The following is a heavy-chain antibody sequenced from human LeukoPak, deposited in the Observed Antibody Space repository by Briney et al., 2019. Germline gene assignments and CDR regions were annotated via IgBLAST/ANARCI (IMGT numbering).Heavy chain of an antibody. CDR1: GGSFSGYY. J-gene: IGHJ5*02. CDR3: ARGSGGVLNWFDP. D-gene: IGHD3-16*01. CDR2: INHSGST. V-gene: IGHV4-34*01. Sequence: SETLSLTCAVYGGSFSGYYWSWIRQPPGKGLEWIGEINHSGSTNYNPSLKSRVTISVDTSKNQFSLKLSSVTAADTAVYYCARGSGGVLNWFDPWGQGTLVTVSS.